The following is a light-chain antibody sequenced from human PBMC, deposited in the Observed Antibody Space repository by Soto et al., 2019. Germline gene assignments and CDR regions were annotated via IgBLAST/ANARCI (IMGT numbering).Light chain of an antibody. CDR2: DVS. V-gene: IGLV2-14*01. CDR1: SSDVGGYNY. CDR3: SSYTSSSTVL. Sequence: QSALTQPASVSGSPGQSITISCIGTSSDVGGYNYVSWYQQHPGKAPKLMIYDVSNRPSGVSNRFSGSKSGNTASLTISGRQAEDEADYYCSSYTSSSTVLFGGGTKLTVL. J-gene: IGLJ2*01.